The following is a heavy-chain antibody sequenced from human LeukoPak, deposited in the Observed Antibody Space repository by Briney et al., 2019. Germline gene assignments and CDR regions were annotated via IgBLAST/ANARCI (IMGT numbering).Heavy chain of an antibody. D-gene: IGHD6-19*01. Sequence: SETLSLTCTVYGGSFSGYYWSWIRQPPGRGLEWIGEINHSGSTYYNPSLKSRITISVDTSKNQFSLKLSSVTAADTAVYYCARDSALAQAVMFGYWGQGTLVTVSS. J-gene: IGHJ4*02. CDR3: ARDSALAQAVMFGY. CDR2: INHSGST. V-gene: IGHV4-34*01. CDR1: GGSFSGYY.